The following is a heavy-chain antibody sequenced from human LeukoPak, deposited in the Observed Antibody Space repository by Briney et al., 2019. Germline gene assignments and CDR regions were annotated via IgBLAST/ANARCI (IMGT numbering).Heavy chain of an antibody. Sequence: SETLSLTCTVSGGSISSGDYYWSWIRQPPGKGLEWIGYIYYSGSTYYNPSLKSRVTISLDTSKNQFSLKLSSVTAADTAVYYCARGGYYDSGSYLFWFDPWGQGTLVTVSS. J-gene: IGHJ5*02. CDR1: GGSISSGDYY. V-gene: IGHV4-30-4*01. CDR2: IYYSGST. CDR3: ARGGYYDSGSYLFWFDP. D-gene: IGHD3-10*01.